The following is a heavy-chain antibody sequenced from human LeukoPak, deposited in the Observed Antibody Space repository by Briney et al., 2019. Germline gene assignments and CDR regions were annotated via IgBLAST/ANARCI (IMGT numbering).Heavy chain of an antibody. V-gene: IGHV4-59*01. Sequence: KSSETLSLTCTVSGGSITSYYRSWIRQPPGKGLEWIGYIYYSGSTNYNPSLKSRVTISVDTSKNQFSLKLSSLTAADTAVYYCARNIVVPTSASGYWFDPWGQGILVTVSS. CDR1: GGSITSYY. CDR3: ARNIVVPTSASGYWFDP. D-gene: IGHD2-2*01. CDR2: IYYSGST. J-gene: IGHJ5*02.